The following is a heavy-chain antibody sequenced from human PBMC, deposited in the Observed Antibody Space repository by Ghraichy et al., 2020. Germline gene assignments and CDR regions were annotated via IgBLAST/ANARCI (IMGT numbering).Heavy chain of an antibody. D-gene: IGHD2-15*01. CDR3: ATARYCAGGSCPRYFDS. CDR1: GESFSAYF. V-gene: IGHV4-34*01. J-gene: IGHJ4*02. CDR2: INHGGST. Sequence: SETLPLTCDVYGESFSAYFRSWIRQPPGKGLEWIGEINHGGSTNYNPSLKRRVTISVDTSKNQFSLRLSSVTAADTAVYYCATARYCAGGSCPRYFDSWGQGTLVTVSS.